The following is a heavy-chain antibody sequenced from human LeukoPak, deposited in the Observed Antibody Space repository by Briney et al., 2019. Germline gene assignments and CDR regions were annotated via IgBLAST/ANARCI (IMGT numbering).Heavy chain of an antibody. Sequence: SETLSLTCTVSGGSISGNYWSWIRQPPGEGLEWIGYIYHTGHTHYNPSLKSRVTMSMDTSKSQLSLKMSSVTAADTAVYYCARHPSMSPFDYWGQGTLVTVSS. J-gene: IGHJ4*02. D-gene: IGHD2/OR15-2a*01. CDR2: IYHTGHT. V-gene: IGHV4-59*08. CDR1: GGSISGNY. CDR3: ARHPSMSPFDY.